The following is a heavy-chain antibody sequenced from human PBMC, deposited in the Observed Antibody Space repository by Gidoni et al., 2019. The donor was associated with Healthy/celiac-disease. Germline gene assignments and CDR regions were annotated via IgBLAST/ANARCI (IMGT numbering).Heavy chain of an antibody. D-gene: IGHD2-15*01. CDR2: IYYSGST. CDR3: ARGSLSCSGGSCYSREWK. V-gene: IGHV4-39*07. Sequence: QLQLQESGPGLVKPSETLSLTCTVSGGSISSSSYYWGCIRQPPGKGLEWIGSIYYSGSTYYNPSLKSRVTISVDTSKNQFSLKLSSVTAADTAVYYCARGSLSCSGGSCYSREWKWGQGTLVTVSS. J-gene: IGHJ4*02. CDR1: GGSISSSSYY.